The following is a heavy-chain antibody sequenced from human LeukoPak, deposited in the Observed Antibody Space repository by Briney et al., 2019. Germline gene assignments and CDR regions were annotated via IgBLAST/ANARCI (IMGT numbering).Heavy chain of an antibody. J-gene: IGHJ4*02. CDR3: AREGSEGEVGADYFDY. V-gene: IGHV1-46*01. D-gene: IGHD1-26*01. CDR1: GYTFTSYA. CDR2: INPSGGST. Sequence: ASVKVSCKASGYTFTSYAMNWVRQAPGQGLEWMGIINPSGGSTSYAQKFQGRVTMTRDMSTSTVYMELSSLRSEDTAVYYCAREGSEGEVGADYFDYWGQGTLVTVSS.